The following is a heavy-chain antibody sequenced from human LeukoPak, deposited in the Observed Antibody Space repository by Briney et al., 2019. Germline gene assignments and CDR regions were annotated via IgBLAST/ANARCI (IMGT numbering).Heavy chain of an antibody. CDR3: ARRNYDFWSGEQYFDY. V-gene: IGHV4-34*01. Sequence: SETLSLTCTVSGGSISGYYWSWIRQPPGKGLEWIGEINHSGSTNYNPSLKSRVTISVDTSKNQFSLKLSSVTAADTAVYYCARRNYDFWSGEQYFDYWGQGTLVTVSS. J-gene: IGHJ4*02. CDR1: GGSISGYY. CDR2: INHSGST. D-gene: IGHD3-3*01.